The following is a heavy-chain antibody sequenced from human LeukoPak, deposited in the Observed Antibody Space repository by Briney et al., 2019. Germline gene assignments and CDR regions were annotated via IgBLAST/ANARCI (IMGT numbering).Heavy chain of an antibody. J-gene: IGHJ4*02. D-gene: IGHD6-25*01. V-gene: IGHV3-23*01. CDR1: GFTFSSYA. CDR3: AKDPQQRLAKGESY. CDR2: ISGSGGST. Sequence: GGSLRLSCAASGFTFSSYAMSWVRQAPGKGLEWVSAISGSGGSTYYADSVKGRFTISRDNSKNTLYLQMNSLRAEDTAVYYCAKDPQQRLAKGESYWGQGTLVTVSS.